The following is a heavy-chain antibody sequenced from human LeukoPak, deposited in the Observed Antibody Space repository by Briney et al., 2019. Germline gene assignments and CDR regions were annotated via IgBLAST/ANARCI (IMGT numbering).Heavy chain of an antibody. CDR1: GGSISSGDYY. CDR3: AREVTIYWYFDL. Sequence: SQTLSLTCTVSGGSISSGDYYWSWIRQPPGKGLEWIGYIYYSGSTYYNPSLKSRVTISVDTSKNQFSLKLSSVTAADTAVYYCAREVTIYWYFDLWGRGTLVTVSS. D-gene: IGHD2-2*01. CDR2: IYYSGST. J-gene: IGHJ2*01. V-gene: IGHV4-30-4*01.